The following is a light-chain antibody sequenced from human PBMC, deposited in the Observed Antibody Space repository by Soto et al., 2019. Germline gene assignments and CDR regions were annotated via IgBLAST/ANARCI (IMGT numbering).Light chain of an antibody. V-gene: IGKV3-11*01. J-gene: IGKJ1*01. CDR3: QQYGSSGT. CDR1: QSVSNY. CDR2: DAS. Sequence: EIVLTQSPATLSLSPGERATLSCRTSQSVSNYLAWYQQKPGQAPRLLMYDASNRATGIPARFSGSGSGTDFTLTISRLEPEDFAVYYCQQYGSSGTFGQGTKVDIK.